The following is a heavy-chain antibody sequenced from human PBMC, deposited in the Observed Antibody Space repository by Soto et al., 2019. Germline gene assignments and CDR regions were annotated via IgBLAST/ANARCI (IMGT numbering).Heavy chain of an antibody. J-gene: IGHJ4*02. V-gene: IGHV1-69*08. CDR3: ARDVGLGPVTVSTHVDY. CDR2: IIPILDIA. CDR1: GGTFSNYT. Sequence: QVQLVQSGAEVKKPGSSVKVSCKASGGTFSNYTITWVRQAPGQGLEWMGRIIPILDIANYAKKFQGRVTITADESTSTAYMELSSLRSEDTAVYYCARDVGLGPVTVSTHVDYWGQGTLVIVSS. D-gene: IGHD4-17*01.